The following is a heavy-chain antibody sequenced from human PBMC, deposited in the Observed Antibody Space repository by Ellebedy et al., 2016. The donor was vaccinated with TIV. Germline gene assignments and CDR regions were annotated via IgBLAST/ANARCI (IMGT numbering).Heavy chain of an antibody. V-gene: IGHV1-69*13. CDR2: LIPMYGKT. Sequence: AASVKVSCKASGVTFSRYAVSWVRQAPGQGLEWMGTLIPMYGKTHYAQKLQGRGTIAADESTNTAFMELSTLKSEDTAIYYCARGEYRNWFDPWGQGTLVTVSS. J-gene: IGHJ5*02. D-gene: IGHD3-10*01. CDR3: ARGEYRNWFDP. CDR1: GVTFSRYA.